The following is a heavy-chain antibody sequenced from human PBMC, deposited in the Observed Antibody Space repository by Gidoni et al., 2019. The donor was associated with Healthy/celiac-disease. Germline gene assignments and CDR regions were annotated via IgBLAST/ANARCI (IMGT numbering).Heavy chain of an antibody. CDR3: ARFRKKRIAVAGTDDKGFDY. CDR1: GFTFRSDA. V-gene: IGHV3-30-3*01. Sequence: QVQLVESVGGVVQPGRSLRLSCAASGFTFRSDAMHGVRQAPGKGLEWVAVISYDGSNKYYADSVKGRFTISRDNSKNTLYLQMNSLRAEDTAVYYCARFRKKRIAVAGTDDKGFDYWGQGTLVTVSS. CDR2: ISYDGSNK. J-gene: IGHJ4*02. D-gene: IGHD6-19*01.